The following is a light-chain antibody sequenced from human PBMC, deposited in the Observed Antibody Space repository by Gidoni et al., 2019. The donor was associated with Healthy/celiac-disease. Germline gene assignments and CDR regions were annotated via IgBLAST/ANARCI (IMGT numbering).Light chain of an antibody. Sequence: DIQMTQSPSTLSAYVGDRVTITCRASQRISHWLAWYQQKTGKAPKLLIYKASSLESGVPSRFSGSGSGTEFTLTISSLQPDDFATYYCQLYNSLRTFGQGTKVEIK. V-gene: IGKV1-5*03. CDR3: QLYNSLRT. CDR1: QRISHW. CDR2: KAS. J-gene: IGKJ1*01.